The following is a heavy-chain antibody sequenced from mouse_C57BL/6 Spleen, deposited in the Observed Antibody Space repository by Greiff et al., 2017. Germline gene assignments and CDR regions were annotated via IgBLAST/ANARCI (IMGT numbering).Heavy chain of an antibody. J-gene: IGHJ4*01. Sequence: QVQLQQSGAELVKPGASVKISCKASGYAFSSYWMNWVKQRPGKGLEWIGQIYPGDGDTNYNGKFKGKATLTADKSSSTAYMQLSSLTSEDSAVYFCARETRSYYGSSFYAMDYWGQGTSVTVSS. CDR2: IYPGDGDT. V-gene: IGHV1-80*01. CDR3: ARETRSYYGSSFYAMDY. D-gene: IGHD1-1*01. CDR1: GYAFSSYW.